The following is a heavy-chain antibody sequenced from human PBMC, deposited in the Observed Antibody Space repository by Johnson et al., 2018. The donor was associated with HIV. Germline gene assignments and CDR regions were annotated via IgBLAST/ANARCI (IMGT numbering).Heavy chain of an antibody. J-gene: IGHJ3*02. CDR2: ISYDGSNK. V-gene: IGHV3-30-3*01. D-gene: IGHD3-3*01. CDR1: GFTFSSYA. Sequence: VQLVESGGGLVQPGGSLRLSCAASGFTFSSYAMHWVRQAPGKGLEWVAVISYDGSNKYYADSVKGRFTISRDNSKNTLYLQMNSMRAEDTAVYYCKADNFWSGYYYAFDIWGQGTMVTVSS. CDR3: KADNFWSGYYYAFDI.